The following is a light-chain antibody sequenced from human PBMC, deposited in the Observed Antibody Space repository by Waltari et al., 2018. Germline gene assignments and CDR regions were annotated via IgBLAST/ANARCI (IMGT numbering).Light chain of an antibody. J-gene: IGLJ1*01. Sequence: SALTQPRSVSGSPGQSVTIPCTGTSSHVGSYNFVSWYQQRPGQAPKLIIYDVNKRPSGVPDRFSASKSGNTASLTISGLQPEDEADYHCCSSAGNPYVFGTGTEVTVL. CDR2: DVN. CDR3: CSSAGNPYV. V-gene: IGLV2-11*01. CDR1: SSHVGSYNF.